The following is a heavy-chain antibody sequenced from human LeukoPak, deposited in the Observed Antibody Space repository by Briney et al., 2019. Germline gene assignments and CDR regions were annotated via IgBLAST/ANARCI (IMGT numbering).Heavy chain of an antibody. CDR1: GGSISTYY. CDR2: IQYRGNA. J-gene: IGHJ4*02. CDR3: ARVGSLTTFD. Sequence: PSETLSLTCTVPGGSISTYYWTWIRQPPGKGLEWIGYIQYRGNADYNPSLKSRVTISVDTSNNQCSLRLSSVTAADTATYYCARVGSLTTFDWGQGTLVTVSS. V-gene: IGHV4-59*01. D-gene: IGHD4-17*01.